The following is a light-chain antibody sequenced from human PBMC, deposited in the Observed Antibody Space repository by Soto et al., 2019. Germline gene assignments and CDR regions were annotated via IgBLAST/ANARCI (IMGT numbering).Light chain of an antibody. J-gene: IGLJ1*01. Sequence: QSALTQPASVSGSPGQSITISCTGTSSDVGGYNSVSWYQHHPGKAPKLMIYDVSDRPSGVSNRFSGSKSGNTASLTISGLQAEDEADYYCMSYRSSSSPDVFGTGTKVTVL. V-gene: IGLV2-14*03. CDR2: DVS. CDR1: SSDVGGYNS. CDR3: MSYRSSSSPDV.